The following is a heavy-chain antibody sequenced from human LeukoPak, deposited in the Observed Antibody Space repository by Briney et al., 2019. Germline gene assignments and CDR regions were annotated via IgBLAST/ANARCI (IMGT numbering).Heavy chain of an antibody. CDR3: AKASRSYGSGSYISPFDY. D-gene: IGHD3-10*01. Sequence: GGSLRLSCAASGFTFSSYGMHWVRQAPGKGLEWVAFIRYDGSNKYYADSVKGRFTISRDNSKNTLYLQMNSLRAEDTAVYYCAKASRSYGSGSYISPFDYWGEGTLVTVCS. V-gene: IGHV3-30*02. J-gene: IGHJ4*02. CDR2: IRYDGSNK. CDR1: GFTFSSYG.